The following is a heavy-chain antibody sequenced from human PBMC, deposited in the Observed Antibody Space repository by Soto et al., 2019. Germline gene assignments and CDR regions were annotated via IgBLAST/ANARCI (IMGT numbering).Heavy chain of an antibody. CDR1: GFTSSTYS. Sequence: PGGYLRLSSAASGFTSSTYSMSWVRQAPGKGQEWVAVISGRGGSTEYADSVKGRFAISRENLKNTVYLQMYTLSAEDMAAYYCARVVWFGEHV. CDR3: ARVVWFGEHV. D-gene: IGHD3-10*01. CDR2: ISGRGGST. V-gene: IGHV3-23*01. J-gene: IGHJ6*01.